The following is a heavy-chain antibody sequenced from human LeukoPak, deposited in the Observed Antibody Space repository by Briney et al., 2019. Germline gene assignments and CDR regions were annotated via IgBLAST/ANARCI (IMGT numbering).Heavy chain of an antibody. V-gene: IGHV3-7*03. J-gene: IGHJ4*02. Sequence: PGGSLRLSCAASGFTFSSYGMHWVRQAPGKGLKWVANIKQDGSDKYYVDSVKGRFTISRDNAKNSLYLQMNSLRVEDTAVYYCARRQGLSGWQAVDYDYWGQGTLVTVSS. D-gene: IGHD6-19*01. CDR2: IKQDGSDK. CDR3: ARRQGLSGWQAVDYDY. CDR1: GFTFSSYG.